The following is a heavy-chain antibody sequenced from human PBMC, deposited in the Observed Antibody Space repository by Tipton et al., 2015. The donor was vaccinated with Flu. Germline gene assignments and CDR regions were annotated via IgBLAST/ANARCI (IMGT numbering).Heavy chain of an antibody. CDR3: AKDDRPLQHHAFDS. Sequence: SLRLSCAASGFTFSRYAMSWVRQAPGKGLEWVSGISWNSGSLGYADSVKGRFTISRDNAMNSLYLQMNSLRAEDTALYYCAKDDRPLQHHAFDSWGQGTMVTVSS. CDR1: GFTFSRYA. D-gene: IGHD1-1*01. J-gene: IGHJ3*02. V-gene: IGHV3-9*01. CDR2: ISWNSGSL.